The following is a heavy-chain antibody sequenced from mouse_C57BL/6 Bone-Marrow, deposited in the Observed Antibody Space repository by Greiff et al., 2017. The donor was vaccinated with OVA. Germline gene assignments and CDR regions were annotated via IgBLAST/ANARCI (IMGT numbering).Heavy chain of an antibody. CDR1: GYTFTSYG. Sequence: QVQLQQSGAELARPGASVKLSCKASGYTFTSYGISWVKQRTGQGLEWIGEIYPRSGNTYYNEKFKGKATLTADKSSSTAYMELSSLTSEDSSFYFCARWDSYYYGSSCPLDYFDYWGQGTTLTVSS. V-gene: IGHV1-81*01. J-gene: IGHJ2*01. D-gene: IGHD1-1*01. CDR3: ARWDSYYYGSSCPLDYFDY. CDR2: IYPRSGNT.